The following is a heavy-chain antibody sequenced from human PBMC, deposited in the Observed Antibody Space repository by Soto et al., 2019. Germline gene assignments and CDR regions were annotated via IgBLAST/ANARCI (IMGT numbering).Heavy chain of an antibody. D-gene: IGHD1-20*01. CDR2: INAGNGNT. J-gene: IGHJ4*02. Sequence: QVQLVQSGAEEKKPGASVKVSCKASGYTFTSYAMHWVRQAPGQRLEWMGWINAGNGNTKYSQKFQGRVTITRDTSASTASMELSSLRSEDTAVYYCARGITRPPPLDYWGQGTLVTVSS. CDR3: ARGITRPPPLDY. CDR1: GYTFTSYA. V-gene: IGHV1-3*05.